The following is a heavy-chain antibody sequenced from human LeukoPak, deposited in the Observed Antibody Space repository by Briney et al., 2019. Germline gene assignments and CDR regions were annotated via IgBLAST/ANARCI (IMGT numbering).Heavy chain of an antibody. Sequence: ASVKVSCKVSGYTLTELSLHWVRQAPGKGLEWMGRFDPEDGETIYARKFQGRVTMTKDTSTDTAYMELSSLRSEDTAVYFCAVSLTTGGYYGMDVWGQGTTVTVSS. CDR1: GYTLTELS. V-gene: IGHV1-24*01. D-gene: IGHD1-1*01. J-gene: IGHJ6*02. CDR3: AVSLTTGGYYGMDV. CDR2: FDPEDGET.